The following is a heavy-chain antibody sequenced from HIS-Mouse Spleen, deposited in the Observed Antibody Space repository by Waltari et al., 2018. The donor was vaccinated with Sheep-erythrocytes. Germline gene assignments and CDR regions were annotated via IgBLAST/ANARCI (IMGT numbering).Heavy chain of an antibody. Sequence: EVQLVESGGGLVKPGGSLRLSCAASGFTFSSYSMNWVRQAPGKGLGWVPSISSMSSYNYDADSVKGRFTISRDNAKNSLYLQMNSLRAEDTAVYYCARDTGTDAFDIWGQGTMVTVSS. J-gene: IGHJ3*02. CDR2: ISSMSSYN. D-gene: IGHD1-1*01. CDR3: ARDTGTDAFDI. V-gene: IGHV3-21*01. CDR1: GFTFSSYS.